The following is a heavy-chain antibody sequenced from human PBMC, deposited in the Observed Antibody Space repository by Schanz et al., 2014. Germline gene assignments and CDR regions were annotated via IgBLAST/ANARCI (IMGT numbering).Heavy chain of an antibody. V-gene: IGHV3-74*01. Sequence: EVQLVESGGDLVQPGGSLRLSCVGSGFTFTNYWMHWVRQSPGKGLVWVSGISGGLGTDTFYADSVKGRFTISRDNAKNTVYLQMNSLRAEDTALYFCVKDIYDFWSGNFDYWGQGTLVTVSS. CDR3: VKDIYDFWSGNFDY. D-gene: IGHD3-3*01. CDR2: ISGGLGTDT. J-gene: IGHJ4*02. CDR1: GFTFTNYW.